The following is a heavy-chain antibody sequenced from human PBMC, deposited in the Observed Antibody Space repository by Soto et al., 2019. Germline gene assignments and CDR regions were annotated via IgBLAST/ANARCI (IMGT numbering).Heavy chain of an antibody. V-gene: IGHV1-69*12. Sequence: QVQLVQSGAAVKKPGSSVKVSCKASGRTFSSYAISWVRQAPGQGLEWMGEIIPIFGTANYAQKFQGRVTITADESTRTAYMELSSLRSEDTAVYYCARDRGPSSGYYPYWFDPWGQGTLVTVSS. CDR3: ARDRGPSSGYYPYWFDP. CDR2: IIPIFGTA. J-gene: IGHJ5*02. CDR1: GRTFSSYA. D-gene: IGHD3-22*01.